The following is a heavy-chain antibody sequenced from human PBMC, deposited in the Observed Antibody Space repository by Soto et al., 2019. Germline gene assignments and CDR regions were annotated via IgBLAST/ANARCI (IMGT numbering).Heavy chain of an antibody. CDR1: GFTLSDHY. CDR3: VRDTYFSDSSSYTRCFDF. D-gene: IGHD3-22*01. J-gene: IGHJ4*02. V-gene: IGHV3-72*01. Sequence: EVQLVESGGGLFQPGGPLRLSCSFSGFTLSDHYFDWVRQAPGKGLRWVGRSRNQANGYSTIYAASVKGRFTTSRDDSKNLVYLQMESLRTEDTAVYYCVRDTYFSDSSSYTRCFDFWGQGALVTVSS. CDR2: SRNQANGYST.